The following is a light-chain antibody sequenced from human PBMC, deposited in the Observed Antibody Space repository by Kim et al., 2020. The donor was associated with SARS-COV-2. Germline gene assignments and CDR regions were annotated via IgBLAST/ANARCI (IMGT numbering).Light chain of an antibody. CDR1: QGVNHW. V-gene: IGKV1-12*01. J-gene: IGKJ4*01. Sequence: ASVRDRVTITCRASQGVNHWLAWYQQKPGKAPKLLIYGASNLQSGVPSRFSRSGSGTDFTLTLSSLQPEDFATYFCQQANSFPLTFGGGTKVDIK. CDR2: GAS. CDR3: QQANSFPLT.